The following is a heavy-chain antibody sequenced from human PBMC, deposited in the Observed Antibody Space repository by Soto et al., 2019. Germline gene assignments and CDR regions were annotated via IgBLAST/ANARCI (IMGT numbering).Heavy chain of an antibody. Sequence: EVQLVDSGGGLVQPGGSLRLSCAASGFTFSSYSMNWVRQAPGKGLEWVSHISCSSSTIYYADSVKGRFTISRDNAKNSLYLQMNSLRAEDTAVYYCARDYYGDYIFDYWGQGTPVTVSS. CDR1: GFTFSSYS. CDR2: ISCSSSTI. D-gene: IGHD4-17*01. V-gene: IGHV3-48*01. J-gene: IGHJ4*02. CDR3: ARDYYGDYIFDY.